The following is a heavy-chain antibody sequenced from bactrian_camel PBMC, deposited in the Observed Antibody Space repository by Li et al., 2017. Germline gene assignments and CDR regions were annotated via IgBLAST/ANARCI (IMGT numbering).Heavy chain of an antibody. J-gene: IGHJ6*01. CDR2: IYADGRT. D-gene: IGHD3*01. CDR3: AVGFMPYGYRDLIDFGK. V-gene: IGHV3S10*01. CDR1: QYTDSSRS. Sequence: VQLVESGGGSVQAGETLRLSCTVSQYTDSSRSMSWFRQAPGKEREGVAGIYADGRTYYADSVKGRFTISQDRAESSVYLQMNSLKPEDIAMYYCAVGFMPYGYRDLIDFGKWGQGTQVTVS.